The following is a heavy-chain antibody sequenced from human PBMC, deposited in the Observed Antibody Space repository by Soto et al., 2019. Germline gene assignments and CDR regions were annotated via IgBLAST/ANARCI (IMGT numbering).Heavy chain of an antibody. D-gene: IGHD2-15*01. Sequence: KLSETLSLTCTVSGGSIYRSGYYWGWIRQPPGRGLEWIGNIDYNGVTYSNPSLKSRVTISRDTSKNQFSLKLTSVTAADTALYYCGKVLVGATRHTDSDSSGPGPLLTV. CDR3: GKVLVGATRHTDSDS. J-gene: IGHJ4*02. CDR2: IDYNGVT. V-gene: IGHV4-39*01. CDR1: GGSIYRSGYY.